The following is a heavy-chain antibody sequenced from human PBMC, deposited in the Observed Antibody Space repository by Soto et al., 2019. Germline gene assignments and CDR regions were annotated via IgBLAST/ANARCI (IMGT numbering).Heavy chain of an antibody. Sequence: SVKVSCKASGYSFTDYHIHWVRQAPGQGLEWLGRINPKSGGTSTAQKFQGWVTMTRDRSISTVYMELTRLRSDDTAVYFCARGHSTDCSNGACSFFYNHEMDVWGQGTTVTVSS. CDR2: INPKSGGT. V-gene: IGHV1-2*04. CDR1: GYSFTDYH. CDR3: ARGHSTDCSNGACSFFYNHEMDV. J-gene: IGHJ6*02. D-gene: IGHD2-8*01.